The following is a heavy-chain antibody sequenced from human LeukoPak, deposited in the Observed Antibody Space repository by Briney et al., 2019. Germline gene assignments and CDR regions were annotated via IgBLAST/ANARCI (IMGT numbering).Heavy chain of an antibody. CDR2: ISSSSSYI. D-gene: IGHD5-12*01. CDR3: AKGYSGYDYYFDY. Sequence: GGSLRLSCAASGFTFSSYSMNWVRQAPGKGLEWASSISSSSSYIYYADSVKGRFTISRDNAKNSLYLQMNSLRAEDTAVYYCAKGYSGYDYYFDYWGQGTLVTVSS. V-gene: IGHV3-21*01. J-gene: IGHJ4*02. CDR1: GFTFSSYS.